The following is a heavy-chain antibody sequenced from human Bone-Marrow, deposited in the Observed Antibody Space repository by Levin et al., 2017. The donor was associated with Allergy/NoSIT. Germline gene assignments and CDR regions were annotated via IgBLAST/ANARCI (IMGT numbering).Heavy chain of an antibody. J-gene: IGHJ4*02. D-gene: IGHD4-17*01. V-gene: IGHV3-72*01. CDR1: GFTFSDHY. Sequence: GGSLRLSCAASGFTFSDHYMDWVRQAPGKGLEWVGRTRNKANSYTTEYAASVKGRFTISRDASRNSLYLQMNSLKTEDTAVYYCVTTVTRYFDYWGQGTLVTVSS. CDR3: VTTVTRYFDY. CDR2: TRNKANSYTT.